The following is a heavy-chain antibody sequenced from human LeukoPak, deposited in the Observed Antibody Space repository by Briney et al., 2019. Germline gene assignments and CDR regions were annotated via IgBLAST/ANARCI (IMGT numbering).Heavy chain of an antibody. CDR3: AKDNGIVVVVAATPYVDY. Sequence: PRGSLRLSCAASGFTFSSYAMSWVRQAPGKGLEWVSAISGSGGSTYYADSVKGRFTISRDNSKNTLYLQMNSLRAEDTAVYYCAKDNGIVVVVAATPYVDYRGQGTLVTVSS. V-gene: IGHV3-23*01. J-gene: IGHJ4*02. CDR1: GFTFSSYA. D-gene: IGHD2-15*01. CDR2: ISGSGGST.